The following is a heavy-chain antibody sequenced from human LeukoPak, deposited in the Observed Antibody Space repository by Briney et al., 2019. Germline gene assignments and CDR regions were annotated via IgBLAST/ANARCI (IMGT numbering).Heavy chain of an antibody. CDR2: ISAYNGNT. Sequence: ASVKVSCKASGYTFTSYGISWVRQASGQGLEWMGWISAYNGNTKYAEKLQGRVTMTTDTSTSTAYMELRSLRPADTAVYYCARVGYCSSTSCYDYYYYYMDVWSKGTTVTVSS. D-gene: IGHD2-2*01. V-gene: IGHV1-18*01. J-gene: IGHJ6*03. CDR1: GYTFTSYG. CDR3: ARVGYCSSTSCYDYYYYYMDV.